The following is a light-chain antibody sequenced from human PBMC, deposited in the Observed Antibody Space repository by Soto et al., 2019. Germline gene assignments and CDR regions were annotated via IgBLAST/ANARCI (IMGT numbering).Light chain of an antibody. CDR1: QSVLYSSNNKNY. J-gene: IGKJ1*01. Sequence: DIVMTQSPDSLAVSLGERATINCKSSQSVLYSSNNKNYLAWYQQKPGQPPKLLIYWASTRESGVPDRFSGSGSGTDFTLTISSLHAEDVAVYYCQQYYSTPPFGQGTKVEIK. V-gene: IGKV4-1*01. CDR2: WAS. CDR3: QQYYSTPP.